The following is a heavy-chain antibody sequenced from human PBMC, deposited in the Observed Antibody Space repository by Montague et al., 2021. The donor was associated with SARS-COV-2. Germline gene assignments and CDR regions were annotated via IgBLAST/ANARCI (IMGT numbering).Heavy chain of an antibody. D-gene: IGHD4-17*01. CDR1: GGSISSYY. CDR3: ARVGAYGDYPTPPTFDY. Sequence: SETLSLTCTVSGGSISSYYWSWIRQPPGKGLEWIGYIYYIGSTNYNPSLKSRVTISVDTSKNQFSLKLSSVTAADTAVYYCARVGAYGDYPTPPTFDYWGQGTLVTVSS. CDR2: IYYIGST. V-gene: IGHV4-59*01. J-gene: IGHJ4*02.